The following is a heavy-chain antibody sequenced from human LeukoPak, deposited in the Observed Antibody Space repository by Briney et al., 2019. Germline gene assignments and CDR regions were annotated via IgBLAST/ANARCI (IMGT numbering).Heavy chain of an antibody. CDR1: GFTFSTYA. CDR3: ARQLSSSWSSDHFDY. CDR2: ISYDGSNK. J-gene: IGHJ4*02. V-gene: IGHV3-30-3*01. Sequence: GRSLRLSCAASGFTFSTYAMHWVRQAPGKGLEWVAVISYDGSNKYYADSVKGRFTISRDNSKNTLYLQMNSLRAEDTAVYYCARQLSSSWSSDHFDYWGQGTLVTVSS. D-gene: IGHD6-13*01.